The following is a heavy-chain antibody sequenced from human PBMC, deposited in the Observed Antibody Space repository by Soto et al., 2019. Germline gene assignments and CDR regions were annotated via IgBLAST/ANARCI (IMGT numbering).Heavy chain of an antibody. V-gene: IGHV3-30-3*01. CDR2: ISLDGTIK. CDR1: GFTYTTHA. Sequence: QVQLVESGGGVVQPGRSLSLSCTASGFTYTTHAMHWVRQAPGKGLEWVAIISLDGTIKYYADSVKGRFTISRDTSKNTLYLQMNSLGPEDTAVYYCARDGRWNLDYWGQGTLVTVSS. J-gene: IGHJ4*02. D-gene: IGHD1-1*01. CDR3: ARDGRWNLDY.